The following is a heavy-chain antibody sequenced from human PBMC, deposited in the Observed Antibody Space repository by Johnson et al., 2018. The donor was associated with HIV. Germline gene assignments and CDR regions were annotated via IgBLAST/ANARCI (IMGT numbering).Heavy chain of an antibody. CDR1: GFTVSYNY. V-gene: IGHV3-66*01. D-gene: IGHD3-3*01. CDR3: AKDSEVSGYQPDAFDI. CDR2: IYSDSDT. Sequence: VQLVESGGGLVQPGGSLRLSCAASGFTVSYNYMNWVRQAPGKGLEWVSIIYSDSDTYYADSVKGRFTISRDNSKNTLYLQMNSLRAEDTAVYYCAKDSEVSGYQPDAFDIWGQGTMVTVSS. J-gene: IGHJ3*02.